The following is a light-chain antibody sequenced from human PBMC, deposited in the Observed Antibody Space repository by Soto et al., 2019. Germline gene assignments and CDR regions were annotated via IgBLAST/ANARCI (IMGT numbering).Light chain of an antibody. Sequence: IVLTQAPGALSLSQGERATLSFRASQSVSNSLAWFQQKPGQAPRLLIYDASNRATGIPARFSGSGSGTDFTLTISSLEPEDFAVYYCQQRSDWITFGQGTRLEI. J-gene: IGKJ5*01. CDR1: QSVSNS. CDR2: DAS. V-gene: IGKV3-11*01. CDR3: QQRSDWIT.